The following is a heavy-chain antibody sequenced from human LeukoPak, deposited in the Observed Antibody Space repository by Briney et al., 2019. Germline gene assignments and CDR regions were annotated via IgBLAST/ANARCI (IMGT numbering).Heavy chain of an antibody. V-gene: IGHV1-69*05. CDR1: GGTFTSYA. CDR2: IMPLFGTA. Sequence: SVKVSCKASGGTFTSYAISWVRQAPGQGLEWMGGIMPLFGTANYAQEFQGRVTFTTDESASTAYMEVSSLRSEDTAVYYCASGSLGDGYGVGDYYQYMDVWGKGTTVTVSS. J-gene: IGHJ6*03. CDR3: ASGSLGDGYGVGDYYQYMDV. D-gene: IGHD5-24*01.